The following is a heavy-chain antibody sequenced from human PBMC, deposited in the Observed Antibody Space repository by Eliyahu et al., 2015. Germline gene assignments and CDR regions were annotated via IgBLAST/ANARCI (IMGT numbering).Heavy chain of an antibody. V-gene: IGHV2-70*04. CDR3: ARSIAVAGIVWFDP. J-gene: IGHJ5*02. CDR1: GFSXSTSGMR. D-gene: IGHD6-19*01. CDR2: IDWDDDK. Sequence: QVTLKESGPALVKPTQTLTLTCTFSGFSXSTSGMRVSWIRQPPGXALEWLARIDWDDDKFYSTSLKTRLTISKDTSKNQVVLTMTNMDPVDTATYYCARSIAVAGIVWFDPWGQGTLVTVSS.